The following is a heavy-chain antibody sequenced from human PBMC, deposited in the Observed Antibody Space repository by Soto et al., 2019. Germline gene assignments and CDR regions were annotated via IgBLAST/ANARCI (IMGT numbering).Heavy chain of an antibody. CDR1: GGTFSSYA. CDR3: ARALPGITGTTNWFDP. D-gene: IGHD1-7*01. V-gene: IGHV1-69*06. Sequence: SVKVSCKASGGTFSSYAISWVRQAPGQGLEWMGGIIPIFGTANYAQKFQGRVTITADKSTSTAYMELSSLRSEDTAVYYCARALPGITGTTNWFDPWGQGTLVTVS. J-gene: IGHJ5*02. CDR2: IIPIFGTA.